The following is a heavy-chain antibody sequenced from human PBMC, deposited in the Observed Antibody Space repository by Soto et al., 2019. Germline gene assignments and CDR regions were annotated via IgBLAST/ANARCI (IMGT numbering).Heavy chain of an antibody. J-gene: IGHJ4*02. Sequence: PGGSLRLSCAASGFPLSTHAMNWVRQAPGKGLEWVGRINGGGSRTSYADSVKGRFTISRDNAKNTLYLQMNSLRAEDTAVYYCASSLLTPFDYWGQGTLVTVSS. CDR2: INGGGSRT. V-gene: IGHV3-74*01. D-gene: IGHD7-27*01. CDR1: GFPLSTHA. CDR3: ASSLLTPFDY.